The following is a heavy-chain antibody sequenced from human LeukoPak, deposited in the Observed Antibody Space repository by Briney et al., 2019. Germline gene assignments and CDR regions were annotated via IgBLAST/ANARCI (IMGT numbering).Heavy chain of an antibody. Sequence: ASVKVSCKASGYTFTDYTVHWVRQAPGQRLEWMGWINAGNGDTNYSQKFQGRVTITRDTSASTAYMELSSLRSEDTTVHYCARDPLTGLDYWGQGTLVTVSS. CDR2: INAGNGDT. J-gene: IGHJ4*02. D-gene: IGHD7-27*01. V-gene: IGHV1-3*01. CDR3: ARDPLTGLDY. CDR1: GYTFTDYT.